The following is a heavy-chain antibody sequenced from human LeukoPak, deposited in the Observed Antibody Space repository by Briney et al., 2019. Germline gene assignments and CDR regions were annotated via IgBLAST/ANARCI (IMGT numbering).Heavy chain of an antibody. J-gene: IGHJ4*02. V-gene: IGHV3-21*01. Sequence: GGSLRLSCAASGFTFSSYSMNWVRQAPGKGLEWVSSISSSSSYIYYADSVKGRFTISRDNAKNSLYLQMNSLRAEDTAVYYCARDRGGSYTPLDYWGQGTLVTVSS. CDR2: ISSSSSYI. D-gene: IGHD1-26*01. CDR3: ARDRGGSYTPLDY. CDR1: GFTFSSYS.